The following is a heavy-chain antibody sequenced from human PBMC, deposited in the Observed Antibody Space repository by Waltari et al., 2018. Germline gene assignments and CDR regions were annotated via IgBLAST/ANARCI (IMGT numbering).Heavy chain of an antibody. CDR3: AMDLVDRAGGYYFDY. CDR1: EGTFSSYA. D-gene: IGHD2-8*02. J-gene: IGHJ4*02. CDR2: IIPIFGTA. V-gene: IGHV1-69*05. Sequence: QVQLVQSGAEVKKPGSSVKVSCKASEGTFSSYAISWVRQAPGQGLEWMGGIIPIFGTANYAQKVQGRVTITTDESTSTAYMELSILRSEYTAVYYFAMDLVDRAGGYYFDYCGQGTLVTVSS.